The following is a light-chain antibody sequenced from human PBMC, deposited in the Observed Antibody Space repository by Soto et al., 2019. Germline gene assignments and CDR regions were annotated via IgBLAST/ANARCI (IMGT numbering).Light chain of an antibody. CDR1: QSVSSSF. V-gene: IGKV3-20*01. CDR3: QQYGSSPFT. Sequence: IVLTQSPDTLSLSPGERATLSCRASQSVSSSFLAWYQQKPGQAPRLLIYGASSRASGIPDRFSGSGSGTDFTLTISRLEPEDFAVYYCQQYGSSPFTFGPGTKVDIK. CDR2: GAS. J-gene: IGKJ3*01.